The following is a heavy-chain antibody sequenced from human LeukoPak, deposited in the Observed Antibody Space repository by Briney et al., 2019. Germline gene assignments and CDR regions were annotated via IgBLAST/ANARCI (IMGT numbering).Heavy chain of an antibody. D-gene: IGHD6-19*01. V-gene: IGHV4-31*03. CDR3: ARGLESSGWHLDAFDI. CDR1: GGSISSGGYY. Sequence: SETLSLTCTVSGGSISSGGYYWSWIRQHPGKGLEWIGYIYYSGSTYYNPSLKSRVTISVDTSKNQFSLKLSSVTAADTAVYYCARGLESSGWHLDAFDIWGQGTMVTVSS. J-gene: IGHJ3*02. CDR2: IYYSGST.